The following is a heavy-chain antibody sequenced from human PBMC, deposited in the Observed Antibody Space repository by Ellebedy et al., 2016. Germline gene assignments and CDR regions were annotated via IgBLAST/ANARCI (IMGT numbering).Heavy chain of an antibody. D-gene: IGHD5-12*01. CDR2: ISPYNGNT. J-gene: IGHJ4*02. CDR3: ARVSGYEYISDH. CDR1: GYTFSSHG. Sequence: ASVKVSCXASGYTFSSHGISWVRQAPGQGLEWMGWISPYNGNTNYAQEVQGRVTMTTDTSTSTAYMELRSLRSDDTAVYYCARVSGYEYISDHWGQGTLVTVSS. V-gene: IGHV1-18*01.